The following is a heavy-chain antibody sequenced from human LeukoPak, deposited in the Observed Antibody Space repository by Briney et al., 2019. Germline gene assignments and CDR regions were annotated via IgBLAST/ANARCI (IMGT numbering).Heavy chain of an antibody. Sequence: SETLSLTCAVYGGSFSGYYWSWIRQPPGKGLEWIGEINHSGSTNYNPSLKSRVTISVDTSKNQFSLKLSSVTAADTAVYYCARAGGYGAPFDYWGQGTLVTVSS. CDR3: ARAGGYGAPFDY. V-gene: IGHV4-34*01. J-gene: IGHJ4*02. CDR1: GGSFSGYY. CDR2: INHSGST. D-gene: IGHD3-16*01.